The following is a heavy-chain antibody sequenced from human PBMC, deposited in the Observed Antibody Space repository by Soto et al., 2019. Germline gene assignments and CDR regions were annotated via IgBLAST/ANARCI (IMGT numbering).Heavy chain of an antibody. Sequence: QVQLVQSGAEVKKPGSSVKVSCKASGGTFSSYAISWLRQAPGQGLEWMGGMIHILGKVNYAQKFQGSVTITAEESASKAYMEVSSLGSEDTAVYYCASHLAARPRLIYYYGMDLWGQGTTVTVSS. V-gene: IGHV1-69*01. CDR2: MIHILGKV. CDR1: GGTFSSYA. D-gene: IGHD6-6*01. CDR3: ASHLAARPRLIYYYGMDL. J-gene: IGHJ6*02.